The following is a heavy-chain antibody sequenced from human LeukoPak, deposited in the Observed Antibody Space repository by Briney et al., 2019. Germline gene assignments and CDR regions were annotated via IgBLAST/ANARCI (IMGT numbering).Heavy chain of an antibody. D-gene: IGHD3-10*01. J-gene: IGHJ4*02. Sequence: GGSLRLSCAASGFTFSSYWMSWVRQAPGKGLEWVANIKQDGSEKYYVDSVKGRFTISRDNAKSSLYLQMNSLRAEDTAVYYCARDYRFGELSLDYWGQGTLVTVSS. CDR3: ARDYRFGELSLDY. CDR1: GFTFSSYW. CDR2: IKQDGSEK. V-gene: IGHV3-7*01.